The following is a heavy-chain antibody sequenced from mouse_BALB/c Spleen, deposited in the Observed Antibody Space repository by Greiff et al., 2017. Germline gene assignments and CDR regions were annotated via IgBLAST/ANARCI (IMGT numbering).Heavy chain of an antibody. CDR1: GFTFSSYT. D-gene: IGHD1-1*01. CDR2: ISNGGGST. CDR3: ASPSLYYGSRSFAY. V-gene: IGHV5-12-2*01. Sequence: EVKLVESGGGLVQPGGSLKLSCAASGFTFSSYTMSWVRQTPEKRLEWVAYISNGGGSTYYPDTVKGRFTISRDNAKNTLYLEMSSLRSEDTAMYYCASPSLYYGSRSFAYWGQGTLVTVSA. J-gene: IGHJ3*01.